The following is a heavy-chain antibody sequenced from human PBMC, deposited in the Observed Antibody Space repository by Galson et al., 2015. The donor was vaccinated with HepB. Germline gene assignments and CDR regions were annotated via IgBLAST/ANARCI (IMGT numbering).Heavy chain of an antibody. J-gene: IGHJ4*02. Sequence: SLRLSCAASGFTFSSYSMNWVRQAPGKGLEWVSSISSSSSYIYYADSVKGRFTISRDNAKNSLYLQMNSLRAEDTAGYYCARDFRAPAASPGDYWGQGTLVTVSS. V-gene: IGHV3-21*01. CDR1: GFTFSSYS. D-gene: IGHD2-2*01. CDR3: ARDFRAPAASPGDY. CDR2: ISSSSSYI.